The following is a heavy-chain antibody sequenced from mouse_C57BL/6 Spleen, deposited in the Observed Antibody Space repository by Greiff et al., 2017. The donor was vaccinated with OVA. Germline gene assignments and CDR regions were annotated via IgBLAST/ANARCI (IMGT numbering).Heavy chain of an antibody. Sequence: QVHVKQSGAELVRPGASVTLSCKASGYTFTDYEMHWVKQTPVHGLEWIGAIDPETGGTAYNQKFKGKAILTADKSSSTAYMELRSLTSEDSAVYYCTRDPNYYPFDYWGQGTTLTVSS. V-gene: IGHV1-15*01. J-gene: IGHJ2*01. CDR1: GYTFTDYE. CDR2: IDPETGGT. CDR3: TRDPNYYPFDY. D-gene: IGHD1-1*01.